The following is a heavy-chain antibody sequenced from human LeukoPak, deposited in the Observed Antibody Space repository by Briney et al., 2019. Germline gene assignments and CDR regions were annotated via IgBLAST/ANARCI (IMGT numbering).Heavy chain of an antibody. Sequence: GGSLRLSCVASGFTFSDYEMNWVRQAPGKGLEWVANIKQDGSDKYYVDSVKGRFTISRDNARKSVYLQMNSLRAEDTAVYYCARDFDISGYMDVWGKGTTVIISS. J-gene: IGHJ6*03. D-gene: IGHD3-9*01. CDR1: GFTFSDYE. V-gene: IGHV3-7*01. CDR2: IKQDGSDK. CDR3: ARDFDISGYMDV.